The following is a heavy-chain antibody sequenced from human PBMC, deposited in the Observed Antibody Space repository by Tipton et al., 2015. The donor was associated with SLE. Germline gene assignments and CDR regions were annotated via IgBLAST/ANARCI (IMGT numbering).Heavy chain of an antibody. D-gene: IGHD3-3*01. CDR3: ARGQSLTYLRFGSFNWFDR. CDR1: GFTFFTYG. CDR2: ISAYNGNA. Sequence: QSGAEVKKPGASVKVSCKASGFTFFTYGISWVRQAPGQGLQWMGWISAYNGNANYAQKLQGRVTMTTDTSTSTTYMELRSLRSDDTAMYYCARGQSLTYLRFGSFNWFDRWGQGTLVTVSS. V-gene: IGHV1-18*01. J-gene: IGHJ5*02.